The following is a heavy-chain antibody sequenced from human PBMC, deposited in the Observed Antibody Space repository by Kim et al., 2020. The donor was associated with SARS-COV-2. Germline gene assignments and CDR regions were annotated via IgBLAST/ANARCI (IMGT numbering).Heavy chain of an antibody. Sequence: SETLSLTCTVSGDSITSSSAYWGWVRQSPGKGLECIGSMSYSGNTFYNPSLKSRVTISLDTSKNQFSLKLTSVTAADRAVYYCARHTDIVGVVPDIGASEHDTDAFDLWGQGTMVTVSP. CDR2: MSYSGNT. CDR3: ARHTDIVGVVPDIGASEHDTDAFDL. D-gene: IGHD2-15*01. J-gene: IGHJ3*01. CDR1: GDSITSSSAY. V-gene: IGHV4-39*01.